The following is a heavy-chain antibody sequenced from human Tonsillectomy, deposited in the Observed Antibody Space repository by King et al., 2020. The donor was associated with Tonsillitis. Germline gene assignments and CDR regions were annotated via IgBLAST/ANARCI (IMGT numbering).Heavy chain of an antibody. CDR1: GGSFSGFY. CDR3: ARVTRFGEFLIDY. CDR2: INHSGST. V-gene: IGHV4-34*01. J-gene: IGHJ4*02. D-gene: IGHD3-10*02. Sequence: VQLQQWGAGLLKPSETLSLTCAVYGGSFSGFYWSWIRQPPGKGLEWIGEINHSGSTNYNPSLKSRVTISVDTSKNQFSLKLSSVTAADTAVYYCARVTRFGEFLIDYWGRGTLVTVSS.